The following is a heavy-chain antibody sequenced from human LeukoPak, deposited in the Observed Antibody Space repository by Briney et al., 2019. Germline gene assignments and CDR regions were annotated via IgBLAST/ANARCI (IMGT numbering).Heavy chain of an antibody. J-gene: IGHJ6*03. V-gene: IGHV3-33*01. CDR1: GFTFSSYG. CDR3: ARDPVGGCEAYGQGDHMDV. Sequence: GGSLRLSCAASGFTFSSYGMHWVPKAPGKGLEWVPVIWYDGSNKYYADSVKGRFTISRDNSKNTLYLQMNSLRAEDTAVYYCARDPVGGCEAYGQGDHMDVWGKGTTVTVSS. CDR2: IWYDGSNK. D-gene: IGHD3-16*01.